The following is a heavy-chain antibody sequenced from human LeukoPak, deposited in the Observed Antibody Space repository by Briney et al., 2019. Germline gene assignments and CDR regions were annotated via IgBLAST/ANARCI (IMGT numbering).Heavy chain of an antibody. CDR1: GFTFSSYS. V-gene: IGHV3-48*01. Sequence: PEGSLRLSCAASGFTFSSYSMNWVRQAPGKGLEWVSYISSSSSTIYYADSVKGRFTISRDNAKNSLYLQMNSLRAEDTAVYYCAREGYGSTSPYYYYGMDVWGQGTTVTVSS. CDR3: AREGYGSTSPYYYYGMDV. J-gene: IGHJ6*02. CDR2: ISSSSSTI. D-gene: IGHD2-2*01.